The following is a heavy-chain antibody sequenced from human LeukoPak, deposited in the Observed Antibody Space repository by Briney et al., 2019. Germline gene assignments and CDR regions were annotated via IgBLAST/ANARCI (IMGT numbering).Heavy chain of an antibody. CDR2: IYHSGST. CDR1: GGSISSSNW. CDR3: ARKSSRYFDWLLLDY. V-gene: IGHV4-4*02. Sequence: SGTLSLTCAVSGGSISSSNWWSWVRQPPGKGLEWIGEIYHSGSTNCNPSLKSRVTISVDKSKNQFSLKLCSVTAADTAVYYCARKSSRYFDWLLLDYWGQGTLVTVSS. J-gene: IGHJ4*02. D-gene: IGHD3-9*01.